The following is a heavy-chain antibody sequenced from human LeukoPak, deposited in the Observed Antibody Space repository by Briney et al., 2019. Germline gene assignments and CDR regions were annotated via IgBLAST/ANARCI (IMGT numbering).Heavy chain of an antibody. D-gene: IGHD1-26*01. CDR2: ISGSGGST. CDR3: GSSGSPRIDYFDY. V-gene: IGHV3-23*01. J-gene: IGHJ4*02. CDR1: GFTFSSYA. Sequence: GGSLRLSCAASGFTFSSYAMSWVRQAPGKWQERVSAISGSGGSTYYADSVKGRFTISRDNSKNTLYLQMNSLRAEDTAVYYCGSSGSPRIDYFDYWGQGTLVTVSS.